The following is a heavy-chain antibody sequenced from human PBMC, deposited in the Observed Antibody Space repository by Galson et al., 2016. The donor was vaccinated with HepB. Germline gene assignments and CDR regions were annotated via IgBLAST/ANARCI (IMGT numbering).Heavy chain of an antibody. V-gene: IGHV4-61*01. CDR3: ARDGGIPAASTWFDP. CDR2: IYYNGNT. D-gene: IGHD6-13*01. J-gene: IGHJ5*02. CDR1: GGSVSSDSYF. Sequence: SETLSLTCTVSGGSVSSDSYFWSWIRQPPGKTLEWIGYIYYNGNTRNNPSFESRLTISVDTSKNQFSLELSSVTAADTAVYYCARDGGIPAASTWFDPWGQGTLVTVSS.